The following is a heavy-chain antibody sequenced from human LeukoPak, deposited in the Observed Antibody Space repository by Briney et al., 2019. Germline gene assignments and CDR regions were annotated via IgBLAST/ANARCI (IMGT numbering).Heavy chain of an antibody. CDR3: ASRVTVAAAKNFDS. V-gene: IGHV4-38-2*01. J-gene: IGHJ4*02. D-gene: IGHD2-15*01. CDR2: IYHSGST. Sequence: PSETLSLTCAVSGYSINSGFYWGWIRRPPGKGLEWIASIYHSGSTYYNPSLKSRATISVDASENQFSLKVTSVTAAATAVYYCASRVTVAAAKNFDSWGQGTLVTVSS. CDR1: GYSINSGFY.